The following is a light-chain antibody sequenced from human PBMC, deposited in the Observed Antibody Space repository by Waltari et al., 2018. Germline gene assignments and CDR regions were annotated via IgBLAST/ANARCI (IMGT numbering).Light chain of an antibody. J-gene: IGLJ3*02. CDR3: QSYDSSSQV. Sequence: NFMLTQPHSVSESPGKTVTLSCTRSSGSVASSYVQGYQQRPGSAPTIVIYDHNQRPPGVPDRFSGSIDGSSNSASLTISGLTTEDEADYYCQSYDSSSQVFGGGTRLTVL. CDR2: DHN. CDR1: SGSVASSY. V-gene: IGLV6-57*03.